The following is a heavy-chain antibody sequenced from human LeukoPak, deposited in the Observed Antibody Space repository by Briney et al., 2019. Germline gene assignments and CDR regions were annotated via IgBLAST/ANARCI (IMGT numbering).Heavy chain of an antibody. CDR3: ARAPDDWERLYYFDY. V-gene: IGHV1-18*01. CDR2: ISAYNGNT. CDR1: GYTFTSYG. J-gene: IGHJ4*02. D-gene: IGHD1-26*01. Sequence: ASVKVSCKASGYTFTSYGISWVRQAPGQGLEWMGWISAYNGNTNYAQKLQGRVTMTTDTSTSTAYMELRSLRSDDTAVYYCARAPDDWERLYYFDYWGRGTLVTVSS.